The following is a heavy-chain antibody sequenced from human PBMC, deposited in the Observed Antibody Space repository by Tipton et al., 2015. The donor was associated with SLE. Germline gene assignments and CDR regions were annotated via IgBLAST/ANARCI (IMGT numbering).Heavy chain of an antibody. Sequence: TLSLTCTVSGASISSYSWSWIRQPPGKGLEWIGYVYYSGSTNYNPSLRGRITTSVDTSKNQFSLKLNSVTAADTAVYYCARDPSIGFDPWGQGTLVTVSS. J-gene: IGHJ5*02. V-gene: IGHV4-59*12. CDR1: GASISSYS. CDR2: VYYSGST. CDR3: ARDPSIGFDP.